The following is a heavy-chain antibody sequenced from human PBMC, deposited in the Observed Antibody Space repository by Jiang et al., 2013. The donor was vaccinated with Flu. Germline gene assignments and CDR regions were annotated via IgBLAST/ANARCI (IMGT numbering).Heavy chain of an antibody. Sequence: GPGLVKPSETLSLTCTVSGGSISSSSYYWGWIRQPPGKGLEWIGSIYYSGSTYYNPSLKSRVTISVDTSKNQFSLKLSSVTAADTAVYYCARLQSHYGSGSYYPDYWGQGTLVTVSS. CDR2: IYYSGST. D-gene: IGHD3-10*01. V-gene: IGHV4-39*01. CDR1: GGSISSSSYY. CDR3: ARLQSHYGSGSYYPDY. J-gene: IGHJ4*02.